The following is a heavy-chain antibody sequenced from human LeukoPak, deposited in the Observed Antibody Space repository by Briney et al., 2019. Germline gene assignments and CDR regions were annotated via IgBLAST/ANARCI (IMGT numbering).Heavy chain of an antibody. D-gene: IGHD3-10*01. CDR2: IYSGGST. J-gene: IGHJ5*02. CDR1: GFTVSSNY. Sequence: GGSLRLSCAASGFTVSSNYMSWVRQAPGKGLEWVSVIYSGGSTYYADSVEGRFTISRDNSKNTLYLQMNSLRAEDTAVYYCARAQAMVRGVIIREDWFDPWGQGTLVTVSS. V-gene: IGHV3-66*01. CDR3: ARAQAMVRGVIIREDWFDP.